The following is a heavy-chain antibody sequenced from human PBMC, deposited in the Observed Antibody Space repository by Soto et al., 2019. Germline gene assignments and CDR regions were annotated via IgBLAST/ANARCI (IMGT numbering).Heavy chain of an antibody. D-gene: IGHD2-21*01. J-gene: IGHJ5*02. Sequence: QVQLQESGPGLVLPSETLSLTCTVSGGSMNSYYWTWVRQPPGKGLEWIGYVYDSGTSKYNASLESRITMSLDKSRHQFSLSPSYVTAADTAVYFCARYSPPKKSFDSNPGWLDPWGQGTLVAVSS. CDR1: GGSMNSYY. CDR3: ARYSPPKKSFDSNPGWLDP. V-gene: IGHV4-59*01. CDR2: VYDSGTS.